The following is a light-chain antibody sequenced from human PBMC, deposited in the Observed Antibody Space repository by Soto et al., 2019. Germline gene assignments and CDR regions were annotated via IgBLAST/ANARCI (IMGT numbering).Light chain of an antibody. J-gene: IGKJ4*01. V-gene: IGKV1-5*01. CDR2: DAS. CDR3: QQHTSYSAT. CDR1: QSISTY. Sequence: DIQMTQSPSTLSASVGDRVTITCRASQSISTYLAWYQQKPGKAPKLLIFDASTLKTGVPLRFRGSGSGTEYTLTISSLQPDDFATYYCQQHTSYSATFGGGTKVESK.